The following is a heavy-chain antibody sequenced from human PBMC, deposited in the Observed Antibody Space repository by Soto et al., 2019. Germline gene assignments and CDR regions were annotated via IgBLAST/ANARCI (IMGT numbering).Heavy chain of an antibody. Sequence: QVQLVESGGGVVQPGRSLRLSCAASGFTFSSYSMHWVRQAPGKGLEWVAVIWYDGSNKYYADSVKGRFTISRDNSKNTLYLQMNSLRAEDTAVYYCAGGDDAFDIWGQGTMVTLSS. CDR3: AGGDDAFDI. V-gene: IGHV3-33*01. CDR2: IWYDGSNK. D-gene: IGHD2-21*01. J-gene: IGHJ3*02. CDR1: GFTFSSYS.